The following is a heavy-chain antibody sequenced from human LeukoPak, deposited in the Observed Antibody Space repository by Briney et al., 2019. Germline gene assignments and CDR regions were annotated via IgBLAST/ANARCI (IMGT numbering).Heavy chain of an antibody. CDR2: ISGSGGST. CDR3: GTEYYYDSSGYDTGNAFDI. V-gene: IGHV3-23*01. CDR1: GFTFSIYA. D-gene: IGHD3-22*01. J-gene: IGHJ3*02. Sequence: QPGGSLRLSCAASGFTFSIYAMIWVRQAPGKGLEWVSAISGSGGSTYYADSVKGRFTISRDNSKNTLYLQMNSLRADDTAVYYCGTEYYYDSSGYDTGNAFDIWGQGTMVTVSS.